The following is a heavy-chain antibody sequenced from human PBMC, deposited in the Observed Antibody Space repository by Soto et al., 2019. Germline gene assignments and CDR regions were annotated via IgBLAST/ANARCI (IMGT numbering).Heavy chain of an antibody. D-gene: IGHD5-12*01. CDR1: GFSLTSYA. J-gene: IGHJ4*02. CDR3: AKGSIQYSASVDN. V-gene: IGHV3-23*01. CDR2: ISARGGSL. Sequence: DVQLLESGGGLVQPGGSLRLSCAASGFSLTSYAMVWVRQALGKGLEWVAVISARGGSLYFADSVKGRFTLSRDNSKNVMSLEMNSLRAEDTAIYFCAKGSIQYSASVDNWGLGSLVVVSS.